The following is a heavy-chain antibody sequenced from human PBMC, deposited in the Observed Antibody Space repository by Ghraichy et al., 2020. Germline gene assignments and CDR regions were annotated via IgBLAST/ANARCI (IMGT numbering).Heavy chain of an antibody. CDR3: ARGSKVVRFYYYDGMDV. CDR1: GFTFGSYS. CDR2: ITSSSRII. D-gene: IGHD4-23*01. V-gene: IGHV3-48*02. J-gene: IGHJ6*02. Sequence: GGSLRLSCVGSGFTFGSYSMNWVRQSPGKRLEWVSYITSSSRIISYADSVKGRFTISRDNAQNLLSLQMNSLTDEDTAVYYCARGSKVVRFYYYDGMDVWGQGTTVTVSS.